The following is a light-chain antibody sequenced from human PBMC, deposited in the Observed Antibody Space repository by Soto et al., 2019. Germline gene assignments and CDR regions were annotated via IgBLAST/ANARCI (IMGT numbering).Light chain of an antibody. V-gene: IGLV2-14*01. Sequence: QSVLTQPASVSGSPGQSITISCTGTSSDVGGYYSVSWYQQHPGKAPKLMIYDVTNRPSGVSNRFSGSKSGNTASLTISGLQAEDEADYYCSSYTSSSTEVFGTGTKLTVL. CDR1: SSDVGGYYS. CDR2: DVT. CDR3: SSYTSSSTEV. J-gene: IGLJ1*01.